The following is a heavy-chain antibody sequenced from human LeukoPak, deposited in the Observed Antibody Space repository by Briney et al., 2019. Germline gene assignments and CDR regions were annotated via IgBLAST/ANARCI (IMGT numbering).Heavy chain of an antibody. J-gene: IGHJ4*02. CDR1: GFTLSSCA. Sequence: GGSRRLSCAASGFTLSSCAMSWVRQAQGKGLEWVSAISESGGSTYYADSVKGRFTISRDKSKTTLYLQMNSLRAEDTAVYYCAKDLAGTTSFDYWGQGTLVTASS. V-gene: IGHV3-23*01. D-gene: IGHD1/OR15-1a*01. CDR3: AKDLAGTTSFDY. CDR2: ISESGGST.